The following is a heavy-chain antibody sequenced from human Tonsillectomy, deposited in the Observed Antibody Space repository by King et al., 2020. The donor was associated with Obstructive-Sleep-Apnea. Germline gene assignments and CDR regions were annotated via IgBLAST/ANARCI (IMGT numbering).Heavy chain of an antibody. V-gene: IGHV3-30*02. J-gene: IGHJ4*02. CDR3: ATLEIRGRNY. Sequence: VQLVESGGGVVQPGRSLRLSCAASGFTFSAYGIHWVRQAPGKGLEWVAFIRHDGSKEYYADSVKGRFTMSRDNSKNTAYLQMNRLRGEDTAVYYWATLEIRGRNYWGQGTLVTVSS. CDR1: GFTFSAYG. D-gene: IGHD4-17*01. CDR2: IRHDGSKE.